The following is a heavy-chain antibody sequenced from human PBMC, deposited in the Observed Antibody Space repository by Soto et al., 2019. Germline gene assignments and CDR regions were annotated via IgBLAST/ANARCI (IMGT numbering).Heavy chain of an antibody. CDR3: ARATRGNYGYPSYFDY. J-gene: IGHJ4*02. CDR1: GGSISSYY. Sequence: QVQLQESGPGLVKPSETLSLTCTVSGGSISSYYWSWIRQPPGKGLEWIGYIYYSGSTNYNPSLKSRVTISVDTSKNQFSLKLSSVTAADTAVYYCARATRGNYGYPSYFDYWGQGTLVTVSS. CDR2: IYYSGST. V-gene: IGHV4-59*01. D-gene: IGHD3-10*01.